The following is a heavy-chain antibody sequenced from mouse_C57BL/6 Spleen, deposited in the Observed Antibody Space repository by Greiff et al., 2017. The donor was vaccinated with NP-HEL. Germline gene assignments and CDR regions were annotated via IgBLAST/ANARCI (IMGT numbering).Heavy chain of an antibody. CDR2: ISYSGST. CDR3: ARADYYGSRVSFAY. V-gene: IGHV3-1*01. J-gene: IGHJ3*01. Sequence: EVQLVESGPGMVKPSQSLSLTCTVTGYSITSGYDWHWIRHFPGNKLEWMGYISYSGSTNYNPSLKSRISITHDTSKNHFFLKLNSVTTEDTATYYCARADYYGSRVSFAYWGQGTLVTVSA. CDR1: GYSITSGYD. D-gene: IGHD1-1*01.